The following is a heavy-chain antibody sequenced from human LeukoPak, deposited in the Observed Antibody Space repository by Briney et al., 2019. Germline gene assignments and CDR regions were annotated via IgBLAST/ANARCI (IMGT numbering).Heavy chain of an antibody. D-gene: IGHD3-10*01. J-gene: IGHJ5*02. Sequence: QGRVTISVDTSKNQFSLKLSSVTAADTAVYYCARVTGSLSFDPWGQGTLVTVSS. CDR3: ARVTGSLSFDP. V-gene: IGHV4-59*01.